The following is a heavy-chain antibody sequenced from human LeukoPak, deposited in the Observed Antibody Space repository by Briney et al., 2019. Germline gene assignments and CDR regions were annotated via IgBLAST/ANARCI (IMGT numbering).Heavy chain of an antibody. J-gene: IGHJ4*02. V-gene: IGHV3-7*01. CDR2: IKQDGGEK. CDR1: GFSFSTYW. Sequence: GGSLRLSCVASGFSFSTYWMSWVRQAPGKGLEWVANIKQDGGEKYYVDSVKGRFTISRDNAKNSLYLQMNSLRAEDTAVYYCARGPGQWNFDYWGQGTLVTVSS. CDR3: ARGPGQWNFDY. D-gene: IGHD6-19*01.